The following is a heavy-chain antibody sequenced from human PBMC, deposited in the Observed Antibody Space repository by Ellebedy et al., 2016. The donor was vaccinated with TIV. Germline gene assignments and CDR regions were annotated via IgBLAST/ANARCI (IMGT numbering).Heavy chain of an antibody. J-gene: IGHJ4*02. Sequence: GESLKISXAASGFTFGSYAMHWVRQAPGKGLEWVAVISYDGSNKYYADSVKGRFTISRDNAKNSLYLQMNSLRAEDTAVYYCVRKFDYWGQGTLVTVSS. CDR2: ISYDGSNK. CDR3: VRKFDY. V-gene: IGHV3-30-3*01. CDR1: GFTFGSYA.